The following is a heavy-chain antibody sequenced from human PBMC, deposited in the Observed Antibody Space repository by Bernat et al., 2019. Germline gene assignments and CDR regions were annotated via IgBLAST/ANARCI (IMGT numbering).Heavy chain of an antibody. CDR3: ARHFDNPNAFDI. J-gene: IGHJ3*02. V-gene: IGHV4-39*01. CDR1: GDPISSTIYY. D-gene: IGHD3-9*01. CDR2: IYYSGST. Sequence: QVQLQESGPGLVKPSETPSLTCTVSGDPISSTIYYWGWIRQPPGKWLEWTGTIYYSGSTYYNSSLTSRVSTSVDTSKSQCSLMLASVTATDTAVYYSARHFDNPNAFDIWGRGTMVTVSS.